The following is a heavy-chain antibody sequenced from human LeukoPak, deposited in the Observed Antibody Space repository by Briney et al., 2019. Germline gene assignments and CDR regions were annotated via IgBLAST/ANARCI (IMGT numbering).Heavy chain of an antibody. CDR2: IGSSSTYM. D-gene: IGHD5-24*01. CDR3: ARQIDIDGYNYESRLGGFDI. CDR1: GSTFNIYA. V-gene: IGHV3-21*01. J-gene: IGHJ3*02. Sequence: PGGSLRLSYAASGSTFNIYAMNWVRQAPGKGLEWVSSIGSSSTYMYYADSVKGRFTISRDNAKNSLYLQMNSPRAEDTAMYYCARQIDIDGYNYESRLGGFDIWGQGTMVTVS.